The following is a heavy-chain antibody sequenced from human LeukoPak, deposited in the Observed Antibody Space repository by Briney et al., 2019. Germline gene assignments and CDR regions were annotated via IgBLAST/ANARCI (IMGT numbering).Heavy chain of an antibody. CDR1: GFTFSK. V-gene: IGHV3-48*03. CDR3: ARDQAMVRGVITVDY. J-gene: IGHJ4*02. Sequence: GGSLRLSCAASGFTFSKMNWVRQAPGKGLEWVSYISSGGSTIYYADSVKGRFTISRDNAKNSLYLQMNSLRAEDTAVYYCARDQAMVRGVITVDYWGQGTLVTVSS. CDR2: ISSGGSTI. D-gene: IGHD3-10*01.